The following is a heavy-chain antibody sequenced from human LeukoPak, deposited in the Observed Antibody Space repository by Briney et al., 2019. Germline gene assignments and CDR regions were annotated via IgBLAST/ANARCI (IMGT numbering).Heavy chain of an antibody. V-gene: IGHV3-13*04. J-gene: IGHJ4*02. CDR2: IGAAGEM. CDR1: GFTFSSYD. Sequence: GSLRLSCAASGFTFSSYDMHWVRQATGKGLEWVSTIGAAGEMFYPDSVKGRFTISRDDAKNSMYLQMNSLRAGDTAVYYCVRRLRGWSSGFDYWGQGILVTVSS. D-gene: IGHD6-19*01. CDR3: VRRLRGWSSGFDY.